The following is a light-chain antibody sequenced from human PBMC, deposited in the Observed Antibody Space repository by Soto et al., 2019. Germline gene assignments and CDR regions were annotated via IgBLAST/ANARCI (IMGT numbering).Light chain of an antibody. CDR2: AAS. J-gene: IGKJ1*01. CDR3: QQYYSYPQT. Sequence: AIRMTQSPSSFSASTGDRVTITCRASQGISSYLAWYQQKPGKAPKLLIYAASTLQSGVPSRFIGSGSGTDFTLPISCLQSEDFATYYWQQYYSYPQTFGQGTKVEIK. CDR1: QGISSY. V-gene: IGKV1-8*01.